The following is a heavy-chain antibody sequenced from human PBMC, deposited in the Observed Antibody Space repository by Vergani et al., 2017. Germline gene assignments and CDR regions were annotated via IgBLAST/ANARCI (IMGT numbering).Heavy chain of an antibody. J-gene: IGHJ3*02. CDR2: INPNSGGT. CDR1: GYTFTGYY. Sequence: QVQLVQSGAEVKKPGASVKVSCKASGYTFTGYYIHWVRQAPGQGLEWMGWINPNSGGTNSAQKFQGRVTMTRDTSISTAYMELSRLRSDDTAVYYCVGGDFWSGTPFDAFDIWGQGTMVTVSS. V-gene: IGHV1-2*02. CDR3: VGGDFWSGTPFDAFDI. D-gene: IGHD3-3*01.